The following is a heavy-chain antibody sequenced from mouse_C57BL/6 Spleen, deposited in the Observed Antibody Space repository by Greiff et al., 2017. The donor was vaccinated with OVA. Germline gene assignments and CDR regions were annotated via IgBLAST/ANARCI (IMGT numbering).Heavy chain of an antibody. J-gene: IGHJ4*01. V-gene: IGHV7-1*01. Sequence: EVKLMESGGGLVQSGRSLRLSCATSGFTFSDFYMEWVRQAPGKGLEWIAASRNKANDYTTEYSASVKGRFIVSRDTSQSILYLQMNALRAEDTAIYYCARAGENYAMDYWGQGTSVTVSS. CDR3: ARAGENYAMDY. CDR2: SRNKANDYTT. CDR1: GFTFSDFY.